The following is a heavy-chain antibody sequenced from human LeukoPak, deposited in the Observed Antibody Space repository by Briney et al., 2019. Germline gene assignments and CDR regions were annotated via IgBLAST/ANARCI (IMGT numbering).Heavy chain of an antibody. J-gene: IGHJ4*02. Sequence: RASVKVSCKASGYTFTGYYRHWVRQAPGQGLEWIGWINANSGGTNYAQKFQGRVTMTRDTSIGTAYMELSRLRSDDTAVYYCARVTGGILTGYYRGLDYWGQGTLVTVSS. D-gene: IGHD3-9*01. CDR1: GYTFTGYY. CDR2: INANSGGT. CDR3: ARVTGGILTGYYRGLDY. V-gene: IGHV1-2*02.